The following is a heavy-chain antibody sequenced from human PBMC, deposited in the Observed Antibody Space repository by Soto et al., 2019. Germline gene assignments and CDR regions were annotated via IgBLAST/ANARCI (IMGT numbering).Heavy chain of an antibody. D-gene: IGHD3-10*01. CDR2: ISTGTGNT. Sequence: QVQLVQSGAEVKKPGASVKISCEASGYTSTGYVMHWVRQAPGQRPEWMGWISTGTGNTRSSQRFQVRVTFTGDASASTFYMGLSSLTFEDTAVYYCAREGINAGIRPWGDAFDIWGQGTMVTVSS. CDR3: AREGINAGIRPWGDAFDI. J-gene: IGHJ3*02. V-gene: IGHV1-3*04. CDR1: GYTSTGYV.